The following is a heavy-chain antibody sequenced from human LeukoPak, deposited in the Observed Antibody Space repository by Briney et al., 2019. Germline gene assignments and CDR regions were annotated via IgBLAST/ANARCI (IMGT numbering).Heavy chain of an antibody. CDR2: VYHSGST. CDR1: GGSISSGGYS. Sequence: PSQTLSLTCAVSGGSISSGGYSWSWLRQPPGKGLEWFGYVYHSGSTYYNTSLKSRVTISVDRSKNQFSLKLSSVTAADTAVYSCARAAGEPAALFDYWGQGTLVTVSS. J-gene: IGHJ4*02. CDR3: ARAAGEPAALFDY. D-gene: IGHD2-2*01. V-gene: IGHV4-30-2*01.